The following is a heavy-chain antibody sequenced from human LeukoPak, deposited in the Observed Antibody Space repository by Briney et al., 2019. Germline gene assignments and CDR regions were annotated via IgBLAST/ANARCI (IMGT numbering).Heavy chain of an antibody. CDR2: IRSSSNYI. CDR1: GFTFSNYS. Sequence: GGSLRLSCAASGFTFSNYSMNWVRQAPGKGLEWVSSIRSSSNYIYYADSLKGRFTISRDNAKHSLFLQMNSLRAEDTAVYYCARVRDTSMVYDALDIWGQGTMVTVSS. CDR3: ARVRDTSMVYDALDI. V-gene: IGHV3-21*01. J-gene: IGHJ3*02. D-gene: IGHD5-18*01.